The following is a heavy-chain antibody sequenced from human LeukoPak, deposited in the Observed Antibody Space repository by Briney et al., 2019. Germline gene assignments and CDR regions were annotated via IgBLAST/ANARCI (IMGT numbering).Heavy chain of an antibody. CDR2: ISGSGGST. CDR1: GFTFSSYA. CDR3: AKYDSSSPGLGYFDY. Sequence: GGSLRLSCAASGFTFSSYAMSWVRQAPGKGLEWVSAISGSGGSTYYADSAKGRFTISRDNSKNTLYLQMNSLRAEDTAVYYCAKYDSSSPGLGYFDYWGQGTLVTVSS. J-gene: IGHJ4*02. D-gene: IGHD6-6*01. V-gene: IGHV3-23*01.